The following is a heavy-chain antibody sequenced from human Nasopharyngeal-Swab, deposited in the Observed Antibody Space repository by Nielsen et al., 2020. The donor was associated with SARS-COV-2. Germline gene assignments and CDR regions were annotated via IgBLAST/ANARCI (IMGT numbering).Heavy chain of an antibody. Sequence: SLKISCAASGFTFSSYGMHWVRQAPGKGLEWVAVISYDGSNKYYADSVKGRFTISRDNSKNTLYLQMNSLRAEDTAVYYCAKDAYSSGAHFDYWGQGTLVTVSS. V-gene: IGHV3-30*18. D-gene: IGHD6-19*01. CDR3: AKDAYSSGAHFDY. CDR1: GFTFSSYG. CDR2: ISYDGSNK. J-gene: IGHJ4*02.